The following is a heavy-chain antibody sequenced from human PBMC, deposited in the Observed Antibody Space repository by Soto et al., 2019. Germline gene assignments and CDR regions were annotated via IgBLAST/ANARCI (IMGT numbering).Heavy chain of an antibody. V-gene: IGHV4-39*01. Sequence: SETLSLTCTVSGGSIISSSYYWGWIRQPPGKGLEWIGSTYYSGSTYYNPSLKSRVTISVDTSKNQFSLKLSSVTAADTAVYYCARQQHIVVVTAINWFDPWGQGTLVTVSS. CDR3: ARQQHIVVVTAINWFDP. J-gene: IGHJ5*02. D-gene: IGHD2-21*02. CDR2: TYYSGST. CDR1: GGSIISSSYY.